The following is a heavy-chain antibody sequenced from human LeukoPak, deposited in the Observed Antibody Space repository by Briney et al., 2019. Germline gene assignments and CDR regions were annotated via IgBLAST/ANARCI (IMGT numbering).Heavy chain of an antibody. CDR1: GGSISSDH. Sequence: SETLSLTCTVSGGSISSDHWNWIRQPPGKGLEWIGYMYYTGSTNYNPSLKSRVSISLGASTNEFSLKLTSVTAADTAVYYCARGLSETSWDLRTNSFVIWGQGTMVTVSS. CDR2: MYYTGST. J-gene: IGHJ3*02. D-gene: IGHD1-26*01. V-gene: IGHV4-59*01. CDR3: ARGLSETSWDLRTNSFVI.